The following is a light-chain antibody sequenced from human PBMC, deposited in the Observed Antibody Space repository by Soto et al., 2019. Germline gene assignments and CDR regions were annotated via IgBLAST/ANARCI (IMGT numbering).Light chain of an antibody. Sequence: EIVMTQSPATLSVSPGERATLSCRASQNVNSNLAWYQHKPGQAPRCLIYGASTRATGVPARFSGSGSGTEFTLTLTGLQSEDFAVYFCQQYNNWPGTFGQGTKLEIK. V-gene: IGKV3-15*01. CDR2: GAS. CDR1: QNVNSN. J-gene: IGKJ2*01. CDR3: QQYNNWPGT.